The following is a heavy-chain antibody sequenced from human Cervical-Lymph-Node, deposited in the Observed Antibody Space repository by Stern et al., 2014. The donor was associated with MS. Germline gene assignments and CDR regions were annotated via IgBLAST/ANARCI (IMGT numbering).Heavy chain of an antibody. CDR3: ARKADWGDYFDY. J-gene: IGHJ4*02. D-gene: IGHD7-27*01. Sequence: QVQLGQSGPGLLKPSETLSLTCTVSGDSIRSYYWTWIRQPPGKTLEWIGYSFYSGSSDYNPSLKSRVTMSVDTSNKQLSLKLSSVTAADTAVYYCARKADWGDYFDYWGQGTLVTVSS. CDR1: GDSIRSYY. V-gene: IGHV4-59*08. CDR2: SFYSGSS.